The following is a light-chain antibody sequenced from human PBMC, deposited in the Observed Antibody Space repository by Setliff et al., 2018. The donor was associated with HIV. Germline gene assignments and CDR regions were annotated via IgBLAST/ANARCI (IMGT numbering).Light chain of an antibody. CDR2: CTN. Sequence: VLTQPPSASGTPGQRVTIPCSGSSSNIGSNAVNWYQQFPGTAPKLLIYCTNQRTSGVPDRFSGSKSGTSASLAISGLQSEEEADYYCATWDDSLNGVVFGGGTKVTVL. V-gene: IGLV1-44*01. CDR1: SSNIGSNA. CDR3: ATWDDSLNGVV. J-gene: IGLJ2*01.